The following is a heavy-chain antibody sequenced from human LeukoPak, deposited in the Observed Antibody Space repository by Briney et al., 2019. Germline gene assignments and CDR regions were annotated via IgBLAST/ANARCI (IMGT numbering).Heavy chain of an antibody. D-gene: IGHD1-14*01. Sequence: GGSLRLSCAASGFTFSTYGMHWVRQAPGKGLEWVAFIRYDGSDKYYADSVKGRFTISRDNSKNTLFLQMNSLRAEDTAVYYCAKGAGYYFDYWGQGTLVTVSS. J-gene: IGHJ4*02. V-gene: IGHV3-30*02. CDR1: GFTFSTYG. CDR2: IRYDGSDK. CDR3: AKGAGYYFDY.